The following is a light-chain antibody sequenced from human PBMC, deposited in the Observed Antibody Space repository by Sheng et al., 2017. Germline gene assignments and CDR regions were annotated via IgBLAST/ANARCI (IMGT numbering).Light chain of an antibody. CDR1: SGSIASGY. J-gene: IGLJ3*02. CDR2: EDS. Sequence: NFMQTQPPAVSASPGKTITISCTRNSGSIASGYVQWYQHRPGNSPTAVIYEDSRRPSGVPDRFSGSIDRSSNSASLTISGLRTEDEADYYCQSYYDFDQVFGGGTKLTVL. V-gene: IGLV6-57*01. CDR3: QSYYDFDQV.